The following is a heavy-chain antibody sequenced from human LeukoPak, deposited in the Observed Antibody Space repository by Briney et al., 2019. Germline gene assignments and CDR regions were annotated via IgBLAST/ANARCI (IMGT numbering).Heavy chain of an antibody. CDR3: ARGRSTWHLDY. CDR2: ISSTNGYI. J-gene: IGHJ4*02. CDR1: GFTFSSYA. D-gene: IGHD1-26*01. V-gene: IGHV3-21*01. Sequence: GGSLRLSCAASGFTFSSYAMNWVRQAPGKGLEWVSYISSTNGYIYYADSVRGRFTISRDNAKNSLSLQMNSLRAEDTAVYYCARGRSTWHLDYWGQGTLVTVSS.